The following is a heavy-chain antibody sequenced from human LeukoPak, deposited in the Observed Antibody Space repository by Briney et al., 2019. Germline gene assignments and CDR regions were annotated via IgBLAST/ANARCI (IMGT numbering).Heavy chain of an antibody. D-gene: IGHD1-1*01. CDR3: ARDNDQDYYYGMDV. J-gene: IGHJ6*02. V-gene: IGHV3-7*01. CDR1: GFTFSSYW. CDR2: IKQDGSEK. Sequence: GGSLRLSCAASGFTFSSYWMSWVRQAPGKGLEWVANIKQDGSEKYYVDSVKGRFTISRDNAKNSLYLQMNSLRAEDTAVYYCARDNDQDYYYGMDVWGQGTTVTVSS.